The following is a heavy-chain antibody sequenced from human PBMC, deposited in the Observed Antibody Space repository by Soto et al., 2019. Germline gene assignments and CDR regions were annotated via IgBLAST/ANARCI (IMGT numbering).Heavy chain of an antibody. V-gene: IGHV3-23*01. CDR3: AKVRPLRDCTSTSCLGAFDI. Sequence: EEQLLESGGGLVRPGGSLRLSCAASAFTFRSYAMSWVRQAPGKGLEWVSAITASADTTYYADSAKGRFTISRDNSKNTRYLRMNSLSAEDTAVYYCAKVRPLRDCTSTSCLGAFDIWGQGTMVTVS. CDR1: AFTFRSYA. CDR2: ITASADTT. J-gene: IGHJ3*02. D-gene: IGHD2-2*01.